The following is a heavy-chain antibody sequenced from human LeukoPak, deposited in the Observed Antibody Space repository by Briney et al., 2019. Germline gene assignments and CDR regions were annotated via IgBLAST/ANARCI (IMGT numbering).Heavy chain of an antibody. CDR3: SRGNYFDY. Sequence: PGRSLRLSCAASGFTFSSYGMHWVRQAPGKGLVWVSVINGDGSRTIYADSVKGRFTISRDNAKNTLYLQMASLTAEDTAVYYCSRGNYFDYWGQGALVTVSS. CDR1: GFTFSSYG. CDR2: INGDGSRT. J-gene: IGHJ4*02. V-gene: IGHV3-74*01.